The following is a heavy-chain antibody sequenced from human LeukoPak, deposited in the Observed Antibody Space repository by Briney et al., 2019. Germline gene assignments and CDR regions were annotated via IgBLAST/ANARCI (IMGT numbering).Heavy chain of an antibody. CDR1: GGSISSGDYY. CDR2: IYYSGST. J-gene: IGHJ3*02. V-gene: IGHV4-30-4*01. Sequence: SETLSLTCTVSGGSISSGDYYWSWIRQPPGKGLEWIGYIYYSGSTYYNPSLKSRVTISVDTSKNQFSLKLSSVTAADTVVCYCARDSGYGHDAFDIWGQGTMVTVSS. D-gene: IGHD5-12*01. CDR3: ARDSGYGHDAFDI.